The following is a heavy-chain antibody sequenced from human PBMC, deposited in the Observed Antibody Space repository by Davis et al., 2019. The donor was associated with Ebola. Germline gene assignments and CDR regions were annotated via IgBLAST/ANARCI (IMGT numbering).Heavy chain of an antibody. CDR3: VRDYLFAFDS. Sequence: PGGSLRLSCVPSGFTFTSYSFNWIRQTPGNGLEWTAHINTRGDARVYADSVRGRFTISRDDAANSLSLQMDSLKHEDTAVYYCVRDYLFAFDSWGQGTPVTVSS. CDR1: GFTFTSYS. D-gene: IGHD3-10*02. J-gene: IGHJ4*02. CDR2: INTRGDAR. V-gene: IGHV3-48*02.